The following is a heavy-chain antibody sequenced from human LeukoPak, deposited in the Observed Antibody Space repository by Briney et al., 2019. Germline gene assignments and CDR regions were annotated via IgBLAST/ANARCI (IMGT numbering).Heavy chain of an antibody. CDR2: ISSSSSYI. D-gene: IGHD6-19*01. CDR3: ARGGHAERWLPLDY. J-gene: IGHJ4*02. Sequence: PGGSLRLSCAASGFTFSSYSMNWVRQAPGKGLEWVSSISSSSSYIYYADSVKGRFTISRDNAKNSLYLQMNSLRAEDTAVYYCARGGHAERWLPLDYWGQGTLVTVSS. CDR1: GFTFSSYS. V-gene: IGHV3-21*01.